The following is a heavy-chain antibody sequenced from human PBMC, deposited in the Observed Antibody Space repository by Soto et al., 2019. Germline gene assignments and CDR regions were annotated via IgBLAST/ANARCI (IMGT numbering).Heavy chain of an antibody. J-gene: IGHJ4*02. Sequence: SETLSLTCAVYGGSFSGYYWSWIRQPPGKGQEWIGEINHSGSTNYNPSLKSRVTISVDTSKNQFSLKLSSVTAADTAVYYCARGRQWLVRYFDYWGQGTLVTVSS. CDR3: ARGRQWLVRYFDY. CDR1: GGSFSGYY. D-gene: IGHD6-19*01. CDR2: INHSGST. V-gene: IGHV4-34*01.